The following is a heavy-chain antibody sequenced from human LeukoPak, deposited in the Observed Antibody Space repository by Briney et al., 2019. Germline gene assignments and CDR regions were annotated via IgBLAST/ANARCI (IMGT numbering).Heavy chain of an antibody. V-gene: IGHV3-23*01. Sequence: GGSLRLSCTASGFTFSSYAMSWLRQAPGKGLEWVSAISGNGDSTYYADSVKGRFTISRDNSKNTLFLQMNSLSAEDTAIYYCAKRQKYGDGCLDYWGQGTLVTVSS. CDR1: GFTFSSYA. J-gene: IGHJ4*02. D-gene: IGHD5-24*01. CDR3: AKRQKYGDGCLDY. CDR2: ISGNGDST.